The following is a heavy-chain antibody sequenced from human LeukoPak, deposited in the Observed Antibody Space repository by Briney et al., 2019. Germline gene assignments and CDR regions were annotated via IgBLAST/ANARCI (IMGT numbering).Heavy chain of an antibody. CDR3: ATERMVRGAHDY. J-gene: IGHJ4*02. CDR2: ISNDGSRQ. Sequence: PGGSLRLSCAASGFTFSTYAMHWVRQAPGKGLEWVAVISNDGSRQYYADSVKGRFTLSRDNSKNTLYLQMNSLRPKDTAVYYCATERMVRGAHDYWGRGTLVTVSS. CDR1: GFTFSTYA. V-gene: IGHV3-30-3*01. D-gene: IGHD3-10*01.